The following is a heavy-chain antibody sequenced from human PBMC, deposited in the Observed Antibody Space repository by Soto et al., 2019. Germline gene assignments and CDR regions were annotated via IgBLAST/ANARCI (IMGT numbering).Heavy chain of an antibody. D-gene: IGHD3-10*01. Sequence: GASLKGSWKTSGYTFTGDQVRWRRQAPGQGLEWMGMIEPSGGKTNYAQKFQGRVTLTSDTSTSTVYMALSSLRSDDTAIYFCGRVMRSLLSITALDTWGQGTLVTVS. V-gene: IGHV1-46*01. J-gene: IGHJ5*02. CDR3: GRVMRSLLSITALDT. CDR1: GYTFTGDQ. CDR2: IEPSGGKT.